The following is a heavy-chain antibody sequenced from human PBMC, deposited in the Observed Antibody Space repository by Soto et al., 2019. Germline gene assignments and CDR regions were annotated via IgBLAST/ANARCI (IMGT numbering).Heavy chain of an antibody. Sequence: PWGSLRISCASSVFTFSDYYMSWIRQAPGKGLEWVSYISSSGSTIYYADSVKGRFTISRDNAKNSLYLQMNSLRAEDTAVYYCARAQGGSSPAWFDPWGHGTLVTVSS. CDR2: ISSSGSTI. J-gene: IGHJ5*02. CDR1: VFTFSDYY. D-gene: IGHD6-6*01. V-gene: IGHV3-11*01. CDR3: ARAQGGSSPAWFDP.